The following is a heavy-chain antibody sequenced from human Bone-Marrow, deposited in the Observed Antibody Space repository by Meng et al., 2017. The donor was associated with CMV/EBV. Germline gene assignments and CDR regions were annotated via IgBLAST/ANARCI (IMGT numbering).Heavy chain of an antibody. V-gene: IGHV3-23*01. CDR2: IGSVGGDT. D-gene: IGHD4-23*01. Sequence: GFSFRDYAMSWVRQAPGKGLEWVSTIGSVGGDTYYPDSVKGRFTISRDDSRDTLYLQLNSLRAEDTAIYYCAKDGVARNSIWDYFDSWGQGTLVTVSS. CDR1: GFSFRDYA. J-gene: IGHJ4*02. CDR3: AKDGVARNSIWDYFDS.